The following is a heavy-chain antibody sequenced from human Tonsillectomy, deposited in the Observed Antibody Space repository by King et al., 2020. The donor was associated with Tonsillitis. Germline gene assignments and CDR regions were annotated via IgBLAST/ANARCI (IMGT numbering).Heavy chain of an antibody. D-gene: IGHD6-19*01. Sequence: VQLVESGAEVKKPGASVKVSCKASGYTFTGYYMHWVRQAPGQGLEWMGWINPNSGGTNHAQKFQGWVTMTRDTSISTAYMELSRLRSDDTAVYYCARAPRAGTMAVTGTGEYLQHWGQGTLVTVSS. CDR2: INPNSGGT. CDR3: ARAPRAGTMAVTGTGEYLQH. V-gene: IGHV1-2*04. J-gene: IGHJ1*01. CDR1: GYTFTGYY.